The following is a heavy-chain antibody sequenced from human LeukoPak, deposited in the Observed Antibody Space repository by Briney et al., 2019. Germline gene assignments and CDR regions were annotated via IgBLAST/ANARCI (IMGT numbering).Heavy chain of an antibody. Sequence: PGGSLRLSCAASGFTFISYAMSLVSQAPGKGLEWVSAISGSGSSTYYAESVKGRFTISRDNSKNTLYVQMNSLRAEDTAEYYCATALSHCSGGSCYSAVDYWGQGTLVTVSS. CDR3: ATALSHCSGGSCYSAVDY. V-gene: IGHV3-23*01. J-gene: IGHJ4*02. D-gene: IGHD2-15*01. CDR2: ISGSGSST. CDR1: GFTFISYA.